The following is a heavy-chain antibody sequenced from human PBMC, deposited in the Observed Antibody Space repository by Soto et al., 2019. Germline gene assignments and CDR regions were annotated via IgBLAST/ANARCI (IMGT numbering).Heavy chain of an antibody. Sequence: QVQLVQSGAEVKKPGASVKVSCKASGYTFTSYAMHWVRQAPGQRLEWMGWINAGNGNTKYSQKFQGRVTITRDTSASTAYMELSSLRSEDTAVYYCARDREEQLVPSPSGWFDPWGQGTLVTVSS. J-gene: IGHJ5*02. V-gene: IGHV1-3*01. CDR2: INAGNGNT. D-gene: IGHD6-6*01. CDR3: ARDREEQLVPSPSGWFDP. CDR1: GYTFTSYA.